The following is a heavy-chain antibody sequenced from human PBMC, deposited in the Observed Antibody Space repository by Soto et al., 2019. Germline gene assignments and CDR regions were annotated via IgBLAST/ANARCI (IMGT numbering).Heavy chain of an antibody. D-gene: IGHD7-27*01. CDR2: IYKSATT. Sequence: SETLSLTRSVSGDSISNLDYFWAWIRQPPGQALEYIGYIYKSATTYYNPSFESRVAISVDTSKSQVSLNVTSVTAADTAVYFCARGRYCLTGRCFPNWFDSWGQGALVTVSS. V-gene: IGHV4-30-4*01. CDR3: ARGRYCLTGRCFPNWFDS. CDR1: GDSISNLDYF. J-gene: IGHJ5*01.